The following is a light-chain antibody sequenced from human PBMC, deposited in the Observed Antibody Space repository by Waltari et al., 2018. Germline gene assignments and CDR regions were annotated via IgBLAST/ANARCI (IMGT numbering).Light chain of an antibody. CDR2: DTT. J-gene: IGLJ2*01. Sequence: QSVLTQPPPVSGAPALGVHIPRTGSSSNIGAGLPVHWSQRLPGPPPKLLSYDTTIRPAGVPDRFAGSKSGTSASLAITGLQAEDEGDYYCQSYDISLSGYMIFGGGTKLTVL. CDR3: QSYDISLSGYMI. V-gene: IGLV1-40*01. CDR1: SSNIGAGLP.